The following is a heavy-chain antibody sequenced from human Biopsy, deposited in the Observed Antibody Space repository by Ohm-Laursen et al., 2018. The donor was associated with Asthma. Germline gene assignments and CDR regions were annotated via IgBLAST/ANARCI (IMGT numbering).Heavy chain of an antibody. D-gene: IGHD3-10*01. CDR2: IYHSGTT. J-gene: IGHJ6*02. Sequence: SQTLSLTCTVSGGSLTSAYWSWVRQYPEKGLEWIGYIYHSGTTFYNPSLKSRVSMSVDTSKNQVSLKLSSGTAADTAVYYCAREKAYGSGSLYGMDVWGHGTTVTVSS. V-gene: IGHV4-31*03. CDR1: GGSLTSAY. CDR3: AREKAYGSGSLYGMDV.